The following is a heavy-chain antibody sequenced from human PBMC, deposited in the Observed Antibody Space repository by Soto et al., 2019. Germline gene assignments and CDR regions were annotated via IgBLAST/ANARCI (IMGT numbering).Heavy chain of an antibody. CDR2: ISLYSDGT. CDR3: ARVVPGAEAWFGP. D-gene: IGHD2-2*01. CDR1: GYTFTSYG. Sequence: ASVKVSCKASGYTFTSYGISWVRQAPGQPLEWLGWISLYSDGTNYAQKFQGRVSMTTDTSTTTAYMELRSLRSDDTAVYYCARVVPGAEAWFGPWGQGTLVTVSS. V-gene: IGHV1-18*04. J-gene: IGHJ5*02.